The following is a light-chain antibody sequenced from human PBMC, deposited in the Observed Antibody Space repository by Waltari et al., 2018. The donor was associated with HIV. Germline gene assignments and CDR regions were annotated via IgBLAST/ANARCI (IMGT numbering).Light chain of an antibody. Sequence: QSALTQPASVSGSPGQSITISCTGTSSDLGSYNLPSWYQQHPGEAPKLMIYEGSKRPSGVSNRFSGSKSGNTASLTISGLQAEDEADYYCCSYAGSSTYVFGTGTKVTVL. CDR3: CSYAGSSTYV. J-gene: IGLJ1*01. CDR2: EGS. CDR1: SSDLGSYNL. V-gene: IGLV2-23*01.